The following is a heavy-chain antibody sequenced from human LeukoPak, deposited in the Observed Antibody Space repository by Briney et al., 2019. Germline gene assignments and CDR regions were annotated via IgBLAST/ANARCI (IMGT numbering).Heavy chain of an antibody. Sequence: SQTLSLTCTVSGGSISSYYWSWIRQPAGKGLEWIGRIYTSGSTNYNPSLKSRVTMSVDTSKNQFSLKLSSVTAADTAVYYCARDTIFGVVSWFDPWGQGTLVTVSS. J-gene: IGHJ5*02. CDR2: IYTSGST. D-gene: IGHD3-3*01. V-gene: IGHV4-4*07. CDR1: GGSISSYY. CDR3: ARDTIFGVVSWFDP.